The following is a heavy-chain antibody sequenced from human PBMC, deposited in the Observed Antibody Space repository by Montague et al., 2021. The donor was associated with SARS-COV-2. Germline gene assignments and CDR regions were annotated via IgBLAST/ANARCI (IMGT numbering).Heavy chain of an antibody. CDR3: ARDGDYGGTWYSFLQN. V-gene: IGHV6-1*01. J-gene: IGHJ1*01. Sequence: CAISWDSVSSDTAAWHWIRQSPSRGLEGLGRTFYRSQWHTDSAASVRSRISFSGDISKNQFSLHLNSVTPEDTAIYYCARDGDYGGTWYSFLQNWGQGTLVIVSS. CDR2: TFYRSQWHT. CDR1: WDSVSSDTAA. D-gene: IGHD4-17*01.